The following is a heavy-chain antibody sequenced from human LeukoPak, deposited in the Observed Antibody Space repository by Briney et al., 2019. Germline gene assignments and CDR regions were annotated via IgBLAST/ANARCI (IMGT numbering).Heavy chain of an antibody. CDR2: INPYSGGT. J-gene: IGHJ4*02. Sequence: ASVKVSCKASGYTFTSYDINWVRQAPGQGLEWMGWINPYSGGTNFAQKFQGRVSMTRDTSISTAYMELSSLRSDDTAVYYCAIIRQDYWGQGTLVTVSS. V-gene: IGHV1-2*02. CDR1: GYTFTSYD. CDR3: AIIRQDY.